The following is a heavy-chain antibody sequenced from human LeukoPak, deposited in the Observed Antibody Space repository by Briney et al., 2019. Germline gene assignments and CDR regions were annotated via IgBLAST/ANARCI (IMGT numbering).Heavy chain of an antibody. CDR2: ISAYNGNT. CDR3: ARDSVRGVISPVDY. J-gene: IGHJ4*02. Sequence: ASVKVSCKASGYTFISHGISWVRRAPGQGLEWMGWISAYNGNTDYARNLQDRVTMTTDTSTSTVYMELRSLRSDDTAVYYCARDSVRGVISPVDYWGQGTLVTVSS. V-gene: IGHV1-18*01. D-gene: IGHD3-10*01. CDR1: GYTFISHG.